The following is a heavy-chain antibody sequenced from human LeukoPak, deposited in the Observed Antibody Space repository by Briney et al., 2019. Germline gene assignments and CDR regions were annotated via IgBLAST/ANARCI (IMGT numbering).Heavy chain of an antibody. CDR3: ARTQRYSSGWYYQDY. CDR1: GGSFSGYY. Sequence: SETLSLTCAVYGGSFSGYYWSWIRQPAGKGLEWIGRIYTSGSTNYNPSLKSRVTMSVDTSKNQFSLKLSSVTAADTAVYYCARTQRYSSGWYYQDYWGQGTLVTVSS. CDR2: IYTSGST. D-gene: IGHD6-19*01. J-gene: IGHJ4*02. V-gene: IGHV4-59*10.